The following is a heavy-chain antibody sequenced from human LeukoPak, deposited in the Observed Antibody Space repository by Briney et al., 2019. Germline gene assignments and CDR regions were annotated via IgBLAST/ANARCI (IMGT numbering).Heavy chain of an antibody. J-gene: IGHJ4*02. Sequence: PSETLSLTCTVSGGSISSSSYYWGWIRQPPGKGLEWIGSIYYSGSTYYNPSLKSRVTISVDTSKNQFSLKLSSVTAADTAVYYCARDRIMITFGGVIAYYYFDYWGQGTLVTVSS. CDR1: GGSISSSSYY. D-gene: IGHD3-16*02. CDR2: IYYSGST. V-gene: IGHV4-39*02. CDR3: ARDRIMITFGGVIAYYYFDY.